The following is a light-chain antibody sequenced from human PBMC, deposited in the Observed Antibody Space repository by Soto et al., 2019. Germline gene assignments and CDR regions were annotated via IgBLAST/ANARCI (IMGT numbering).Light chain of an antibody. J-gene: IGLJ2*01. V-gene: IGLV2-14*01. CDR3: TSYTSSSSSVV. Sequence: QSALTQPASVSGSPGQSVTISCTGTSSDIGTYNYVSWYQQHPGKATKLMIYDGSNRPSGVSDRFSDSKSGNTASLTISGRDAEDEADYYCTSYTSSSSSVVFGGGTKLTVL. CDR1: SSDIGTYNY. CDR2: DGS.